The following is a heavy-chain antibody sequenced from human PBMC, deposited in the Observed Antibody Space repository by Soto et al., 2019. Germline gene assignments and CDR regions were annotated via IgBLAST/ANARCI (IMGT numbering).Heavy chain of an antibody. CDR1: GPTFIAYY. Sequence: QLVQSGAEVKKPGASVKVSCKTSGPTFIAYYIHCVRQAPGQGLEWMGWIDPKSGGTTYEQKFLGRVTMTRDESMNTAYMELNRLTSDDTAVYYCARVPVDVPEWGQGPLLTVSS. CDR3: ARVPVDVPE. J-gene: IGHJ4*02. CDR2: IDPKSGGT. V-gene: IGHV1-2*02. D-gene: IGHD5-12*01.